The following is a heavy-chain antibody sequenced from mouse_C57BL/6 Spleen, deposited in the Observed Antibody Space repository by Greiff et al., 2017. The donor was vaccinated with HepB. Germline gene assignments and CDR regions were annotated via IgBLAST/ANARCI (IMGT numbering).Heavy chain of an antibody. CDR1: GYTFTDYE. J-gene: IGHJ3*01. CDR3: TRGDGYYSFAY. V-gene: IGHV1-15*01. Sequence: QVQLQQSGAELVRPGASVTLSCKASGYTFTDYEMHWVKQTPVHGLEWIGAIDPETGGTAYNQKFKGKAILTADKSSSTAYMELRSLTSEDSAVYYSTRGDGYYSFAYWGQGTLVTVSA. D-gene: IGHD2-3*01. CDR2: IDPETGGT.